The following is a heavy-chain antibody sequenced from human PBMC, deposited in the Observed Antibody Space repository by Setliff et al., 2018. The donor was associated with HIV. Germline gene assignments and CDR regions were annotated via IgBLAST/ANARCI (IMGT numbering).Heavy chain of an antibody. CDR2: IYYSGST. CDR1: GGSISSSSYY. D-gene: IGHD5-18*01. J-gene: IGHJ4*02. CDR3: ARLDDGYSYERLIDY. V-gene: IGHV4-39*01. Sequence: NPSETLSLTCTVSGGSISSSSYYWGWIRQPPGKGLEWIGSIYYSGSTYYNPSLKSRVTISVDTSKNQFSLKVSSVTAADTAVYYCARLDDGYSYERLIDYWGQGTLVTVSS.